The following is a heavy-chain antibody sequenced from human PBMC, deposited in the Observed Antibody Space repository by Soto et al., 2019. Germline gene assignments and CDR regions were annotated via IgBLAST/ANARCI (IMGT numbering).Heavy chain of an antibody. CDR1: GFTFSNYG. CDR2: ICSDGSST. J-gene: IGHJ3*02. D-gene: IGHD6-13*01. Sequence: GGSLRLSCAASGFTFSNYGMHWVRQAPGKGLEYVAIICSDGSSTYYADSVRGRFTISRDNSKNTLYLQMGSLRAEDMAVYYCARGLGSSWYYAFDIWGQGTMVTVSS. V-gene: IGHV3-64*02. CDR3: ARGLGSSWYYAFDI.